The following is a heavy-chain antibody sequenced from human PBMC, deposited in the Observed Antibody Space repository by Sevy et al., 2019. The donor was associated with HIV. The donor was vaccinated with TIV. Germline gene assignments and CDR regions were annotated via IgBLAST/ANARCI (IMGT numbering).Heavy chain of an antibody. J-gene: IGHJ6*02. Sequence: GGSLRLSCAASGFTFSTYWMSWVRQAPGKGLEWVANIKRDGSEKYYVDSVRGRFTISRDNAKNSMYLQMNSLRAEDTAVYYCARDCNSATCLWGLDVWGQGTTVTVSS. V-gene: IGHV3-7*03. D-gene: IGHD1-26*01. CDR1: GFTFSTYW. CDR2: IKRDGSEK. CDR3: ARDCNSATCLWGLDV.